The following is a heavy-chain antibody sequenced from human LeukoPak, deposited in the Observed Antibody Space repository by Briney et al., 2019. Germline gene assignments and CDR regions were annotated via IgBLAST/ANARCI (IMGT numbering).Heavy chain of an antibody. D-gene: IGHD1-1*01. CDR3: AIPWRRHDAFDI. Sequence: SETLSLTCAVYGGSFSGYYWSWIRQPPGKGLEWIGEINHSGSTNYNPSLKSRVTISVDTSKNQFSLKLSSVTAADTAVYYCAIPWRRHDAFDIWGQGTMVTVSS. J-gene: IGHJ3*02. CDR2: INHSGST. V-gene: IGHV4-34*01. CDR1: GGSFSGYY.